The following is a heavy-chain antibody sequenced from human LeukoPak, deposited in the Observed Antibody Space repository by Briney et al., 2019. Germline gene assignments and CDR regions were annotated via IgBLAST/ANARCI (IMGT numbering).Heavy chain of an antibody. Sequence: GGSLRLSCAASGFTLSRYSMNWLREAPGKGLEGGSSISSSSNYIYYADSVKGRFTISRDNARNSLYLQMNSLRAEDTAVYYCASQGSGYDSPIDHWGQGTLVTVSS. V-gene: IGHV3-21*01. J-gene: IGHJ4*02. CDR2: ISSSSNYI. CDR3: ASQGSGYDSPIDH. CDR1: GFTLSRYS. D-gene: IGHD5-12*01.